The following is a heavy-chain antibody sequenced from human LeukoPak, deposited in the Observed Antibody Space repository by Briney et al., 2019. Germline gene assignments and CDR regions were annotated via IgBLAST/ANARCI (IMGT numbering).Heavy chain of an antibody. D-gene: IGHD6-19*01. Sequence: GTSVTVSCKASGYTFTIYYFHWVRQAPGQGLAWMGIINPGGGSTSYAQRFQGRVTMTRDTSTNTVYMELSSLRSEDTAVYYCARGGSSGHFDYWGQGTLVTVSS. CDR1: GYTFTIYY. J-gene: IGHJ4*02. CDR2: INPGGGST. CDR3: ARGGSSGHFDY. V-gene: IGHV1-46*01.